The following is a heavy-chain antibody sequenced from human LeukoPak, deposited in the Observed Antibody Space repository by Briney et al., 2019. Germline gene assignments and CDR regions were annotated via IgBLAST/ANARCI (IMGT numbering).Heavy chain of an antibody. CDR1: GFTFTSYA. D-gene: IGHD4-17*01. CDR2: ISGSGGST. J-gene: IGHJ5*02. V-gene: IGHV3-23*01. Sequence: GGSQRLSCAASGFTFTSYAMSWVRQAPGKGLEWVSAISGSGGSTYYADSVKGQFTISRDNSKNTLYLQMNSLRAEDTTVYCSAKGFRTVTTSWGQGTLVTVSS. CDR3: AKGFRTVTTS.